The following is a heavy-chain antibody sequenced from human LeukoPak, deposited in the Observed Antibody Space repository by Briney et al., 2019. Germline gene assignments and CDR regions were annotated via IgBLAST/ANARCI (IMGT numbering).Heavy chain of an antibody. CDR2: ITHSGST. J-gene: IGHJ4*02. V-gene: IGHV4-34*01. CDR1: GGSFSGYY. D-gene: IGHD3-10*01. Sequence: SETLSLTCAVYGGSFSGYYWSWIRQPPPKELEWIGEITHSGSTNYNPSLKSRVTISVDTSKNQFSLRLSSVTAADTAVYYCARGGPHYLARLDPFDFWGQGTLVTVSA. CDR3: ARGGPHYLARLDPFDF.